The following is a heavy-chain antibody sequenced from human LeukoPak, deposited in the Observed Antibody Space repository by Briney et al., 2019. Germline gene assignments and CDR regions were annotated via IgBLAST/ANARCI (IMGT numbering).Heavy chain of an antibody. CDR3: ARRPSGFIGEYYFDY. CDR1: GGSISSYY. J-gene: IGHJ4*02. CDR2: IYYSGST. V-gene: IGHV4-59*04. Sequence: SETLSLTCTVSGGSISSYYWSWIRQPPGKGLEWIGYIYYSGSTYYNPSLKSRVTISVDTSKNQFSLKLSSVTAADTAVYYCARRPSGFIGEYYFDYWGQGTLVTVSS. D-gene: IGHD3-3*01.